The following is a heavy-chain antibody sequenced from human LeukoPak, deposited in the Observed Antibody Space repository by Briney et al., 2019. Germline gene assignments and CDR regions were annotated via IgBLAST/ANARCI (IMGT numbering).Heavy chain of an antibody. CDR2: ITYNSGTI. J-gene: IGHJ4*02. V-gene: IGHV3-48*02. Sequence: GGSLRLSCAASGFTFRSYAMQWVRQAPGKGLEWVSYITYNSGTIFYADSVKGRFTISRDNARDSLYLQMSSLRDEDTAVYYCARDSGYSYADDYWGQGTLVTVSS. D-gene: IGHD5-18*01. CDR3: ARDSGYSYADDY. CDR1: GFTFRSYA.